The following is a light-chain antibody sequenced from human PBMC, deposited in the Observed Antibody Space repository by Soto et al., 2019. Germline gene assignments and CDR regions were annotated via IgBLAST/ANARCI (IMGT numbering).Light chain of an antibody. Sequence: EVVMTQSPATLSVSPGERATLSCRASQSVSSNLAWYQQKPGLAPRLLIYGASTTAAGFPARFTGSGSETEFTLTISSLRSEDVAVYFCHQYNEWPRTFGQGTKVEIK. CDR1: QSVSSN. V-gene: IGKV3-15*01. J-gene: IGKJ1*01. CDR2: GAS. CDR3: HQYNEWPRT.